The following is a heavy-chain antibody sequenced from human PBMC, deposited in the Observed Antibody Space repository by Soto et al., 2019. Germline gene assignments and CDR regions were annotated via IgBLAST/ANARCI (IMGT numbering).Heavy chain of an antibody. V-gene: IGHV1-24*01. CDR2: FDPEDGET. D-gene: IGHD6-6*01. CDR3: ATASKQLVPGHDAFDI. CDR1: GYTLTELS. Sequence: ASVKVSCKVSGYTLTELSMHWVRQAPGKGLEWMGGFDPEDGETIYAQKFQGRVTMTEDTSTDTAYMELSSLRSEDTAVYYCATASKQLVPGHDAFDIWGQGTMVNVSS. J-gene: IGHJ3*02.